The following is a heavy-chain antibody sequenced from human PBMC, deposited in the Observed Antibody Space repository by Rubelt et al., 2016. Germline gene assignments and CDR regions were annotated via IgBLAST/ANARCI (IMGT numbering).Heavy chain of an antibody. CDR3: ARKMGYSSSWYHYYYYGMDV. D-gene: IGHD6-13*01. CDR2: TRNKANSYTT. Sequence: WVGRTRNKANSYTTEYAASVKGRFTISRDDSKNSLYLQMNSLKTEDTAVYYCARKMGYSSSWYHYYYYGMDVWGQGTTVTVSS. J-gene: IGHJ6*02. V-gene: IGHV3-72*01.